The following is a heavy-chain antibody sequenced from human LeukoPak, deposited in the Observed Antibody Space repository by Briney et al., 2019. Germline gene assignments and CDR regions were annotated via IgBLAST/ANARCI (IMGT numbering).Heavy chain of an antibody. Sequence: GGSLRLSCAASGFTFSDYYMSWIRQAPGKELEWVSYISSSGSTIYYADSVKGRFTISRDNAKNSLYLQMNSLRAEDTAVYYCAREDIVVVGWFDPWGQGTLVTVSS. CDR1: GFTFSDYY. V-gene: IGHV3-11*01. D-gene: IGHD2-15*01. CDR3: AREDIVVVGWFDP. CDR2: ISSSGSTI. J-gene: IGHJ5*02.